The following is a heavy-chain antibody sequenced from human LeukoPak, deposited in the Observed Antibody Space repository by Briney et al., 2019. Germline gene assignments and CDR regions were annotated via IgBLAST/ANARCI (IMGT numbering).Heavy chain of an antibody. CDR1: GFTFSSYG. V-gene: IGHV3-23*01. J-gene: IGHJ5*02. CDR3: ARSKGGYYYDTYDSSGSNWFDP. CDR2: ISGSGGST. Sequence: PGGSLRLSCAASGFTFSSYGMSWVRQAPGKGLEWVSAISGSGGSTYYADSVKGRFTISRDNSKNTLYLQMNSLSTEDTAVYYCARSKGGYYYDTYDSSGSNWFDPWGQGTLVTVSS. D-gene: IGHD3-22*01.